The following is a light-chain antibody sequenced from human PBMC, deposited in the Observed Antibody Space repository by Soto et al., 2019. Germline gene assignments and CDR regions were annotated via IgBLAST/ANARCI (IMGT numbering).Light chain of an antibody. V-gene: IGKV3-15*01. CDR1: QSISDT. CDR3: QQYNNWPWT. J-gene: IGKJ1*01. Sequence: EIVMTQSPATLSVSPGGRATLSCRASQSISDTLAWYQQKPGQAPRLLIHGASTRATGFPARFSGSGSGTDFPLNISSLQSEDFEVYYCQQYNNWPWTFGQGTKVEIK. CDR2: GAS.